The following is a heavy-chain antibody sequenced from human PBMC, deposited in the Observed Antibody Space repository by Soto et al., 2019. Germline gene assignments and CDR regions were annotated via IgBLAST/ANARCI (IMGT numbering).Heavy chain of an antibody. D-gene: IGHD3-10*01. V-gene: IGHV4-59*08. CDR2: IYFAGTT. CDR3: ARQYYFGSGGYYNRPFDF. J-gene: IGHJ4*02. Sequence: SETLSVTCTVSDGSLIPNYWSWIRQPPWKGLEWIGYIYFAGTTTYNPSLQSRVSISLDTSKNEVSLKLSSVTAADTAVYYCARQYYFGSGGYYNRPFDFRGQGTLVTVSS. CDR1: DGSLIPNY.